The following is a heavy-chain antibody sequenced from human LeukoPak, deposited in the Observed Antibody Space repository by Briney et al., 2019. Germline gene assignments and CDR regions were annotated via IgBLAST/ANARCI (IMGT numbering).Heavy chain of an antibody. CDR2: IYYAGSS. CDR3: ARQAVIIPTGMEGPWFDP. V-gene: IGHV4-59*08. D-gene: IGHD2/OR15-2a*01. J-gene: IGHJ5*02. Sequence: SETLSLTCTVSGGSIYSYYWSWIRQPPGKGLEGIANIYYAGSSNYNPSLKSRVSVSIDASKNQLSLKLTSVTAADTAIYYCARQAVIIPTGMEGPWFDPWGQGTLVAVFS. CDR1: GGSIYSYY.